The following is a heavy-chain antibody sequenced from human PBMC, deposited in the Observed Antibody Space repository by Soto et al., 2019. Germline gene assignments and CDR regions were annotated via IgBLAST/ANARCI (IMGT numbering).Heavy chain of an antibody. CDR3: ARVPADSTSSWFDP. V-gene: IGHV4-31*03. D-gene: IGHD3-22*01. CDR1: GGSISSGGYY. Sequence: SGTLSLTCTGSGGSISSGGYYWSWIRQHPGKGLEWIGYIYYSGSTYYNPSLKSRVTISVDTSKNQFSLKLSSVTAADTAVYYCARVPADSTSSWFDPWGQGTLVTVSS. J-gene: IGHJ5*02. CDR2: IYYSGST.